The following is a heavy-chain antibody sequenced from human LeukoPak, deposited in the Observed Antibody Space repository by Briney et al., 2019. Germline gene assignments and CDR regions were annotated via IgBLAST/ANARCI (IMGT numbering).Heavy chain of an antibody. J-gene: IGHJ6*03. CDR3: AKGSGYDWFSYYYYYMDV. CDR1: GFTFSSYG. D-gene: IGHD5-12*01. Sequence: GGSLRLSCAASGFTFSSYGMHWVRQAPGKGLEWVAFIRYDGSNKYYAGFVRGRFTISRDNSKNTLFLQMNSLRAEDTAVYYCAKGSGYDWFSYYYYYMDVWGTGTTVTISS. CDR2: IRYDGSNK. V-gene: IGHV3-30*02.